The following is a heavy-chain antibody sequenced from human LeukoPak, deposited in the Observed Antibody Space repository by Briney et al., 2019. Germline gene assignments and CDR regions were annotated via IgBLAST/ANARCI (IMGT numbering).Heavy chain of an antibody. CDR3: AREYYDNNRRDYFDY. J-gene: IGHJ4*02. Sequence: PAASVKVSCKASGYTFTSYGISWVRQAPGQGLEWMGWISAYNGNTNYAQKLQGRVTMTTDTSTSTAYMELRSLRSDDTAMYYCAREYYDNNRRDYFDYWGQGTLVTVSS. CDR2: ISAYNGNT. CDR1: GYTFTSYG. V-gene: IGHV1-18*01. D-gene: IGHD3-22*01.